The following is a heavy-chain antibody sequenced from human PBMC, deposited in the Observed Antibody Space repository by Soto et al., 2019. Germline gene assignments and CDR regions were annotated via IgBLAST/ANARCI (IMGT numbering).Heavy chain of an antibody. D-gene: IGHD1-26*01. CDR1: GYTFTSYY. J-gene: IGHJ5*02. CDR3: ARDVGASGSYFAFDP. Sequence: QVQLVQSGAEVKKPGASVKVSCKASGYTFTSYYMHWVRQAPGQGLEWMGIINPSGGSTSYAQKFQGRVTMXXDXSXXTVYMELSSLRSEDTAVYYCARDVGASGSYFAFDPWGQGTLVTVSS. CDR2: INPSGGST. V-gene: IGHV1-46*03.